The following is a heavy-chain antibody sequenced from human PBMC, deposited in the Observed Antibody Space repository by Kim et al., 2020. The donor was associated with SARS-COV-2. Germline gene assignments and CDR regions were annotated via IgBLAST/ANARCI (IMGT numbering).Heavy chain of an antibody. Sequence: SRVTISVDTSKNQFSLKLSSLTAADTAVYYCARSITMVRGVIITENWFDPWGQGTLVTVSS. CDR3: ARSITMVRGVIITENWFDP. J-gene: IGHJ5*02. D-gene: IGHD3-10*01. V-gene: IGHV4-31*02.